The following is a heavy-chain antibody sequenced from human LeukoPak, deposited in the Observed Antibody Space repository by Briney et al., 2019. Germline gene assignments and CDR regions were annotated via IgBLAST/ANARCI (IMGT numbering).Heavy chain of an antibody. CDR1: GESFGGYY. V-gene: IGHV4-34*01. Sequence: SETLSLTCAVYGESFGGYYWSWIRQPPGKGLEWIGEINHSGRTSYNPSLKGRVTISVDTSKKQFSLTLTNVTAADTAVYYCARGPTITLPHVTNDYWGQGTMVTV. CDR2: INHSGRT. CDR3: ARGPTITLPHVTNDY. D-gene: IGHD3-3*01. J-gene: IGHJ4*02.